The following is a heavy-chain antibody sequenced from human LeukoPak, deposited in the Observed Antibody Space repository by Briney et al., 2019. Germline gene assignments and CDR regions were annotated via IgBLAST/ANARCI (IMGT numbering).Heavy chain of an antibody. Sequence: SETLSLTCTVSGGSISSYYWSWIRQPPGKGLEWIGYIYYSGSTNYNPSLKSRVSISVDTSKNQFSLKLSSVTAADTAVYYCARADVDTAVVPYFDYWGQGTLVTVSS. D-gene: IGHD5-18*01. J-gene: IGHJ4*02. CDR2: IYYSGST. V-gene: IGHV4-59*12. CDR1: GGSISSYY. CDR3: ARADVDTAVVPYFDY.